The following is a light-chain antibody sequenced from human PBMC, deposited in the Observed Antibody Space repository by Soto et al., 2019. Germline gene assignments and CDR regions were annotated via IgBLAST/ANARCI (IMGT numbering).Light chain of an antibody. Sequence: EIVFTQAPGTLSFSPGERATLSCRASQSVSSSYLAWYQQKPGQAPRLLIYGASSRATGIPDRFSGSGSGTDFTLTISRLEPEDFAVYYCQQYGSSPPWTLGQGTKVDIK. V-gene: IGKV3-20*01. J-gene: IGKJ1*01. CDR3: QQYGSSPPWT. CDR2: GAS. CDR1: QSVSSSY.